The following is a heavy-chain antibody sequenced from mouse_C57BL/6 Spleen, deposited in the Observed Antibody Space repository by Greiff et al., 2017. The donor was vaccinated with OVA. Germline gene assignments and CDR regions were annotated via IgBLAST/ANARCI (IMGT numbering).Heavy chain of an antibody. V-gene: IGHV1-85*01. CDR1: GYTFTSYD. J-gene: IGHJ3*01. CDR3: ARSHDYERFAY. D-gene: IGHD2-4*01. CDR2: IYPRDGST. Sequence: QVQLKESGPELVKPGASVKLSCKASGYTFTSYDINWVKQRPGQGLEWIGWIYPRDGSTKYNEKFKGKATLTVDTSSSTAYMELHSLTSEDSAVYFCARSHDYERFAYWGQGTLVTVSA.